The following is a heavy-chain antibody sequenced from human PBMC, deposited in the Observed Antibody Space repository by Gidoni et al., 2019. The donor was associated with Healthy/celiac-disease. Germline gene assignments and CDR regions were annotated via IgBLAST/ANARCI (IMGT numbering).Heavy chain of an antibody. CDR3: ARDTSFNYDFWSGYYQPFFNYYGMDV. V-gene: IGHV3-33*01. CDR2: IWYDGSNK. D-gene: IGHD3-3*01. J-gene: IGHJ6*02. Sequence: QVQLVESGGGVVQPGRSLRLSCAASGFTFSSYGMHWGRQARGKGLEWVAVIWYDGSNKYYADSVKGRFTISRDNSKNTLYLQMNSLRAEDTAVYYCARDTSFNYDFWSGYYQPFFNYYGMDVWGQGTTVTVSS. CDR1: GFTFSSYG.